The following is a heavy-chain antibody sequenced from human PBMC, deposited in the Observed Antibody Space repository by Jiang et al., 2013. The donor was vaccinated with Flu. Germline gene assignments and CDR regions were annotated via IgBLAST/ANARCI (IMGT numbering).Heavy chain of an antibody. CDR2: IKQDGSET. Sequence: VQLVESGGTLVQPGGSLRLSCTVSGFTFSSFYMAWVRQAPGKGLEWVANIKQDGSETHYVDSVKGRFTVSRDNAEKSLSLQMNSLRAEDTAVYYCAKVVRGXFLRSGELSSSYYFDYWGREPWSPSPQ. V-gene: IGHV3-7*03. D-gene: IGHD3-16*02. J-gene: IGHJ4*02. CDR1: GFTFSSFY. CDR3: AKVVRGXFLRSGELSSSYYFDY.